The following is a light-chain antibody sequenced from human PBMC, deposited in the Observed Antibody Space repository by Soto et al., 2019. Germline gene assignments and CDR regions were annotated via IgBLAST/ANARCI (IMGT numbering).Light chain of an antibody. CDR3: SSYTSSSTLVV. V-gene: IGLV2-14*01. Sequence: QSALTQPASVSGSPGQSITISCTGTSSDVGGYKYVSWYQQHPGKAPKLMIYDVSNRPSGVSTLFSGSKSGNTASLTISGLQAEDEADYYCSSYTSSSTLVVFGGGTKLTVL. CDR1: SSDVGGYKY. CDR2: DVS. J-gene: IGLJ2*01.